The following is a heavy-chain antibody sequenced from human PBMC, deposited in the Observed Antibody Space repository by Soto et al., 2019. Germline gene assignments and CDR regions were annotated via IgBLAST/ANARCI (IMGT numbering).Heavy chain of an antibody. V-gene: IGHV3-30*03. CDR3: ATGDLYDSSVHTTEEY. J-gene: IGHJ4*02. CDR1: GFSFSNHG. CDR2: ISYDGSNK. D-gene: IGHD3-22*01. Sequence: QVQLVESGGDVVQPGRSLRLSCAASGFSFSNHGMHWVRQAPGKGLDWVAVISYDGSNKYYADSVKGRFTISRDNSKNTLYLQMNSLRAEDTAVYYCATGDLYDSSVHTTEEYWGQGTLVTVSS.